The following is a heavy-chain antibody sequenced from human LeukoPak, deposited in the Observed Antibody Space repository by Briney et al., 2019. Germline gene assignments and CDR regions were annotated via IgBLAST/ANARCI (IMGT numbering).Heavy chain of an antibody. CDR2: INPDSGDT. V-gene: IGHV1-2*02. D-gene: IGHD1-26*01. J-gene: IGHJ4*02. Sequence: ASVKVSCKASEYTFSVYHIHWVRQAPGQGLEWMAWINPDSGDTNYAQKFQGRVTMTTDTSTSTAYMELRSLRSDDTAVYYCARREWELDFDYWGQGTLVTVSS. CDR1: EYTFSVYH. CDR3: ARREWELDFDY.